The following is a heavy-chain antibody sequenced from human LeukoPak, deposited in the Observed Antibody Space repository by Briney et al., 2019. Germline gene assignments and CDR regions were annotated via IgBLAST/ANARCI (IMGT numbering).Heavy chain of an antibody. V-gene: IGHV1-18*01. Sequence: ASVKVSCKASGGTFTIYGISWVRQAPGQGLEWMGWISAYNGHTKYAQKFQGRVTMTTDTSTSTAYMELRSLRSDDTAVYYCARGSPPRRNYDSSGYYSFYFDDWGQGTLVTVSS. CDR2: ISAYNGHT. CDR1: GGTFTIYG. CDR3: ARGSPPRRNYDSSGYYSFYFDD. J-gene: IGHJ4*02. D-gene: IGHD3-22*01.